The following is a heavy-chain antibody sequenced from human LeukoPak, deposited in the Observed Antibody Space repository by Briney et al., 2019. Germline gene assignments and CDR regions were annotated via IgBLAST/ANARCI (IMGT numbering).Heavy chain of an antibody. CDR3: AKDSRTTTRGLFDY. D-gene: IGHD1-26*01. J-gene: IGHJ4*02. Sequence: GGSLRLSCAAAGFTFSSYAVRWVRQAPGKGLEWVSGISGGGGTTSYADSMKGRFTVSRDNSKNTLYLQMNSLRAGDTALYYCAKDSRTTTRGLFDYWGQGTLVTVSS. CDR1: GFTFSSYA. CDR2: ISGGGGTT. V-gene: IGHV3-23*01.